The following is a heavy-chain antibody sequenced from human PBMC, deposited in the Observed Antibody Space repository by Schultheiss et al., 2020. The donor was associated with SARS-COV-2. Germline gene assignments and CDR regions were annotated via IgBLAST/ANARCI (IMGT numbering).Heavy chain of an antibody. CDR2: IYTSGNT. V-gene: IGHV4-61*02. D-gene: IGHD3-3*01. J-gene: IGHJ4*02. CDR1: GGSISSGSYF. CDR3: ARGFWEVDY. Sequence: SETLSLTCTVSGGSISSGSYFWSWIRQPAGKGLEWIGRIYTSGNTVYNPSLKSRVTISVDTSKNQFSLKLSSVTAADTAVYYCARGFWEVDYWGQGTLVTVSS.